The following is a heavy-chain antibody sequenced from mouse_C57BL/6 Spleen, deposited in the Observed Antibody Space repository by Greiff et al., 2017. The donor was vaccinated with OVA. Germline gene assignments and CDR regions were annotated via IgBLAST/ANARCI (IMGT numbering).Heavy chain of an antibody. V-gene: IGHV1-80*01. Sequence: VMLVESGAELVKPGASVKISCKASGYAFSSYWMNWVKQRPGKGLEWIGQIYPGDGDTNYNGKFKGKATLTADKSSSTAYMQLSSLTSEDSAVYFCARGGDYDGFDYWGQGTTLTVSS. CDR3: ARGGDYDGFDY. J-gene: IGHJ2*01. CDR1: GYAFSSYW. D-gene: IGHD2-4*01. CDR2: IYPGDGDT.